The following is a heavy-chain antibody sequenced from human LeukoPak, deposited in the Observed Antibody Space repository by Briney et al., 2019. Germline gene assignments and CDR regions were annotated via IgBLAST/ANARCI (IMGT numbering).Heavy chain of an antibody. CDR3: ARRITMVRGSVYFDY. CDR2: INHSGST. J-gene: IGHJ4*02. D-gene: IGHD3-10*01. V-gene: IGHV4-34*01. Sequence: SETLSLTCAVYGGSFSGYYWSWIRQPPGKGLEWIGEINHSGSTNYNPSLKSRVTISVDTSKNQFSLKLSSVTAADTAVYYCARRITMVRGSVYFDYWGQGILVTVSS. CDR1: GGSFSGYY.